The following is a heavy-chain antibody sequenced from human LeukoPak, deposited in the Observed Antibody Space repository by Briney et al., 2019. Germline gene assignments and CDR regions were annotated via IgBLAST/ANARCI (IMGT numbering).Heavy chain of an antibody. CDR3: AREGRGSIAVAGTLDY. CDR2: IWYDGSNK. J-gene: IGHJ4*02. D-gene: IGHD6-19*01. V-gene: IGHV3-33*01. Sequence: TGGSLRLSCAASGFTFSSYGMHWVRQAPGKGLEWVAVIWYDGSNKYYADSVKGRFTIFRDNSKNTLYLQMNSLRAEDTAVYYCAREGRGSIAVAGTLDYWGQGTLVTVSS. CDR1: GFTFSSYG.